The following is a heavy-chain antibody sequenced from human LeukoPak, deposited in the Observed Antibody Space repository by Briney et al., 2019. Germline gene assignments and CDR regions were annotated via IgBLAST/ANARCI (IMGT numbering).Heavy chain of an antibody. CDR3: ARGVRPMATIRPHFDY. CDR1: GFTFSSYA. CDR2: ISYDGSNK. J-gene: IGHJ4*02. D-gene: IGHD5-24*01. Sequence: GGSLRLSCAASGFTFSSYAMHWVRQAPGKGLEWVAVISYDGSNKYYADSVKGRFTISRDNSKNTLYLQMNSLRAEDTAVYYCARGVRPMATIRPHFDYWGQGTLVTVSS. V-gene: IGHV3-30-3*01.